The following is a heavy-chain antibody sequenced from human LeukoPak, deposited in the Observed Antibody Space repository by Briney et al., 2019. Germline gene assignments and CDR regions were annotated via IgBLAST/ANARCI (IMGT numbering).Heavy chain of an antibody. CDR2: ISAYNGNT. J-gene: IGHJ5*02. Sequence: ASVKVSCKASGYTFTSYGISWVRRAPGQGLEWMGWISAYNGNTNYAQKLQGRVTMTTDTSTTTAYMKLRSLRSDDTGVYHCARGRYCSSTSCYMDWFDPWGQGTLVTVSS. CDR3: ARGRYCSSTSCYMDWFDP. D-gene: IGHD2-2*02. CDR1: GYTFTSYG. V-gene: IGHV1-18*01.